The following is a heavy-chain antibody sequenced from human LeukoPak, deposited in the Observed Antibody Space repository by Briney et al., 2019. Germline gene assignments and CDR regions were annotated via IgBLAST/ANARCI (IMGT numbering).Heavy chain of an antibody. CDR1: GYTFTNYA. CDR3: ARVGSSGWYQLIAFDI. V-gene: IGHV1-3*01. D-gene: IGHD6-19*01. CDR2: INAGNGNT. J-gene: IGHJ3*02. Sequence: AAVAVSYKASGYTFTNYAMHWVRQAPGQRGEGMGWINAGNGNTKYSQKFQGRVTITRDTSASTAYMELSSLRSEDTAVYYCARVGSSGWYQLIAFDIWGQGTMVTVSS.